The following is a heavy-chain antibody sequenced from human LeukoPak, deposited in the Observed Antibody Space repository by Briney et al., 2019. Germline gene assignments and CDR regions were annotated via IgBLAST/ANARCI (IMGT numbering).Heavy chain of an antibody. CDR2: INPNSGGT. CDR3: AKYLRDCSGCSCYSGDY. CDR1: GYTFTGYY. D-gene: IGHD2-15*01. J-gene: IGHJ4*02. Sequence: ASVKVSCKASGYTFTGYYMHWARQAPGQGLEWMGWINPNSGGTNYAQKFQDRVTMTRDTSISTAYMELSRLRSDDTAVYYCAKYLRDCSGCSCYSGDYWGEGTLVTVSS. V-gene: IGHV1-2*02.